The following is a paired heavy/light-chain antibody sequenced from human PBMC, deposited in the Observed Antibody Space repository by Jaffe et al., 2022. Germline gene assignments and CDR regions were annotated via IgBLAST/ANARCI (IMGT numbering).Light chain of an antibody. Sequence: DIQMTQSPSSLSASVGDRVTITCRASQAISNSLAWYQQKPEKAPKLLLYGASRLESGVPSRFSGSGSGTDYTLTINSLQPEDFATYYCQQCYSIPITFGQGTRLEIK. V-gene: IGKV1-NL1*01. J-gene: IGKJ5*01. CDR3: QQCYSIPIT. CDR2: GAS. CDR1: QAISNS.
Heavy chain of an antibody. CDR3: AKDRDYSVSGNYYIFDY. CDR2: ISVSGGST. CDR1: GFTFSTFNTNS. V-gene: IGHV3-23*01. D-gene: IGHD3-10*01. Sequence: EVQLLESGGDLVQPGGSLRLSCAVSGFTFSTFNTNSMSWVRQAPGKGLEWVSAISVSGGSTYYADSVKGRFTISSDNSKNTLYLQMNSLRAEDTAVYYCAKDRDYSVSGNYYIFDYWGQGTLVTVSS. J-gene: IGHJ4*02.